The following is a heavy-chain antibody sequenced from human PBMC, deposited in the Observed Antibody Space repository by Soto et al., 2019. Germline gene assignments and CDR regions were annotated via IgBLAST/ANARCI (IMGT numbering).Heavy chain of an antibody. V-gene: IGHV3-30*19. CDR3: TRGWRHYGSGSRQNDY. CDR2: ITYDGSNK. Sequence: QVQLVESGGGVVQPGRSLRLSCATSGFTFSTYGMHCVRQAPGKGLEWVAVITYDGSNKYYADSVKGRFTISRDNSKNMLYLQMNSLRAEDTAVYYCTRGWRHYGSGSRQNDYWGQGTLVIVSS. J-gene: IGHJ4*02. CDR1: GFTFSTYG. D-gene: IGHD3-10*01.